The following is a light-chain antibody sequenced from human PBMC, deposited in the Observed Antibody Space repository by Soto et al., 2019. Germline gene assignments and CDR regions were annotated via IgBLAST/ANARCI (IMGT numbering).Light chain of an antibody. CDR1: TNDVGGYDF. J-gene: IGLJ1*01. V-gene: IGLV2-14*01. CDR2: EVR. CDR3: SSYTTSSTPYYV. Sequence: QAVLSQPASVSWSPGHSITISCSGTTNDVGGYDFVSWYQQHPGKAPKLLIYEVRNRPSGVSSRFSGSKSGNTASLTISGLQAEDEADYYCSSYTTSSTPYYVFGTGTKVTVL.